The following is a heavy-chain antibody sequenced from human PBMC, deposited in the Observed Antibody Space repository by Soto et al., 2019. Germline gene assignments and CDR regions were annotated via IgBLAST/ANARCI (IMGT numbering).Heavy chain of an antibody. J-gene: IGHJ1*01. D-gene: IGHD2-15*01. CDR1: GFTFSSYG. Sequence: QVQLVESGGGVVQPGRSLRLSCAASGFTFSSYGMHWVRQAPGKGLEWVAVISYDGSDKYYADSVKGRFTISRDNSNNTLYLQMDCLIAEDTAVYYCARGVVVATTDFQHWGQGTLGTVSS. CDR2: ISYDGSDK. V-gene: IGHV3-30*03. CDR3: ARGVVVATTDFQH.